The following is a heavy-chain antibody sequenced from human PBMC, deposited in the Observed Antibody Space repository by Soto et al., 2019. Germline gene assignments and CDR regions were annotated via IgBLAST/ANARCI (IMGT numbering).Heavy chain of an antibody. CDR2: VIPIIGEG. V-gene: IGHV1-69*02. CDR3: ARPAVNDLDADSSAFDI. CDR1: GGTFSSQT. Sequence: QVQLVQSGAEVKEPGSSVKVSCKVSGGTFSSQTINWVRQVPGQGLEWMGSVIPIIGEGKYAQSFLGRVTITADRSTGTAYMEPSSLRSENTAVYYCARPAVNDLDADSSAFDIWGQGTMVTVSS. D-gene: IGHD1-1*01. J-gene: IGHJ3*02.